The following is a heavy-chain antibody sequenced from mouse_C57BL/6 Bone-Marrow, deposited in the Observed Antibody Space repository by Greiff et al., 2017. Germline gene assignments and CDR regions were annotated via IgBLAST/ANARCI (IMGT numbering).Heavy chain of an antibody. J-gene: IGHJ4*01. V-gene: IGHV1-55*01. CDR2: IYPGSGST. CDR3: RARYDYDEGYYAMDY. Sequence: QVHVKQPGAELVKPGASVKMSCKASGYTFTSYWITWVKQRPGQGLEWIGDIYPGSGSTNYNEKFKSKATLTVDTSSSTAYMQLSSLTSEDSAVYYCRARYDYDEGYYAMDYWGQGTSVTVSS. D-gene: IGHD2-4*01. CDR1: GYTFTSYW.